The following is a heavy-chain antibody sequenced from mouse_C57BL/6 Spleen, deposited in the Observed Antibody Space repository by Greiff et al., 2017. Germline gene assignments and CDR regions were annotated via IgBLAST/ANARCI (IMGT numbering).Heavy chain of an antibody. D-gene: IGHD2-4*01. Sequence: EVQLVESGGDLVKPGGSLKLSCAASGFTFSSYGMSWVRQTPDKRLEWVATISSGGSYTYYLDSVKGRFTISRDNAKNTLYLQMSSLKSEDTAMYYCARQGYYDYEAGHYYAMDYWGQGTSLTVTS. V-gene: IGHV5-6*01. CDR3: ARQGYYDYEAGHYYAMDY. J-gene: IGHJ4*01. CDR2: ISSGGSYT. CDR1: GFTFSSYG.